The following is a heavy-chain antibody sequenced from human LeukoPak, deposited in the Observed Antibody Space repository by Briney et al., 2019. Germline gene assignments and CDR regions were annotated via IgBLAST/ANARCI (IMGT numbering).Heavy chain of an antibody. V-gene: IGHV6-1*01. CDR1: GDSVSSNSAA. CDR3: ARGPRNYGGRLDY. CDR2: TYYRSKWYN. Sequence: SQTLSLTCAISGDSVSSNSAAWNWIRQSPSRGLEWLGRTYYRSKWYNDYAVSVKSRITINPDTSKNQFSLKLSSVTAADTAVYYCARGPRNYGGRLDYWGQGTLVTVSS. J-gene: IGHJ4*02. D-gene: IGHD4-23*01.